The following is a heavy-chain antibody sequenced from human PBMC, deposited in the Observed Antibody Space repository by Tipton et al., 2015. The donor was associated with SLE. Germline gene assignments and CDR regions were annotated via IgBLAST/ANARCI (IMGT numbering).Heavy chain of an antibody. CDR3: ARRDGYSSIWNWFDP. CDR2: IYTSGST. J-gene: IGHJ5*02. Sequence: TLSLTCTVSGGSISSGSYYWSWIRQPAGKGLEWIGYIYTSGSTNYNPSLKSRVTISVDTSKNQFPLKVSSVTAADTAVYYCARRDGYSSIWNWFDPWGQGTLVTVSS. D-gene: IGHD6-13*01. CDR1: GGSISSGSYY. V-gene: IGHV4-61*09.